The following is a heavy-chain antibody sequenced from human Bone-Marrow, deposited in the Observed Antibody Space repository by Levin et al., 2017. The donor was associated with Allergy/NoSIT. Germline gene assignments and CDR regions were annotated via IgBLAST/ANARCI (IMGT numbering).Heavy chain of an antibody. CDR2: ISGSGGST. CDR3: AKGQPTTAFGVVTGFDY. Sequence: GESLKISCAASGFIFDTYAMHWVRQAPGKGLEWVSSISGSGGSTYYADSVKGRFPISKDNLKNTLKLQMSSLGAEDTAVYYRAKGQPTTAFGVVTGFDYWGQGTLVTVSS. J-gene: IGHJ4*02. V-gene: IGHV3-23*01. CDR1: GFIFDTYA. D-gene: IGHD3-3*01.